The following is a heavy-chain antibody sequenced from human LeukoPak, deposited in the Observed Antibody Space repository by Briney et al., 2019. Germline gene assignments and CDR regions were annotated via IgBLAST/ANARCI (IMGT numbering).Heavy chain of an antibody. V-gene: IGHV2-5*02. CDR3: AHTRRNWYSSSWYGGGPYNWFDP. D-gene: IGHD6-13*01. J-gene: IGHJ5*02. Sequence: SGPTLVKPTQTLTLTCTFSGFSLSTSGVGVGWIRQPPGKALERLALIYWDDDKRYSPSLKSRLTITKDTSKNQAVLTMTNMDPVDTATYYCAHTRRNWYSSSWYGGGPYNWFDPWGQGTLVTVSS. CDR2: IYWDDDK. CDR1: GFSLSTSGVG.